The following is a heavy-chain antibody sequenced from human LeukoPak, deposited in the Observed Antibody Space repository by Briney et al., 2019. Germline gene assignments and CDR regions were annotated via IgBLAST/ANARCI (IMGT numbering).Heavy chain of an antibody. CDR2: ISFDGSKT. CDR3: ARDLRHRPGISAPGHM. V-gene: IGHV3-30*04. J-gene: IGHJ1*01. D-gene: IGHD6-13*01. CDR1: GFTFNGFA. Sequence: PGKSLRLSCAASGFTFNGFALHWVRQAPGKGLEGVGLISFDGSKTYSAGSIEGRFTISPDNSNNTSYLEMNSMRLEDTAVYFCARDLRHRPGISAPGHMWGRGTRVTVSS.